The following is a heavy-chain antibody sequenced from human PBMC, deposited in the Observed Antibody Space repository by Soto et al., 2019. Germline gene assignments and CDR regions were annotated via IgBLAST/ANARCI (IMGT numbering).Heavy chain of an antibody. Sequence: ASVKVSCKASGYTFTDYYLYWVRQAPGQGLEWMGWINPNSGATNYAQNFQGWVTMTRDTSISTVYMELSSLRSEDTAVYYCASPHSSGKGRDAFDIWG. V-gene: IGHV1-2*04. CDR2: INPNSGAT. D-gene: IGHD3-22*01. J-gene: IGHJ3*02. CDR3: ASPHSSGKGRDAFDI. CDR1: GYTFTDYY.